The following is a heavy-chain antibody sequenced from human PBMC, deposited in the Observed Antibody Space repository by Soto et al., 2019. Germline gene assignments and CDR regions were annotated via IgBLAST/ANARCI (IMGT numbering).Heavy chain of an antibody. CDR2: IEHSGGGR. D-gene: IGHD1-20*01. V-gene: IGHV3-7*03. Sequence: GGSLRLSCVASGFTFSSCWMSWVRQAPGKGLEWVANIEHSGGGRYYVDSVKGRFTISRDNFMNSLYLQMNSLRVEDTAMYYCARGFNCSLPWFDPWGQGTLVTVSS. CDR1: GFTFSSCW. CDR3: ARGFNCSLPWFDP. J-gene: IGHJ5*02.